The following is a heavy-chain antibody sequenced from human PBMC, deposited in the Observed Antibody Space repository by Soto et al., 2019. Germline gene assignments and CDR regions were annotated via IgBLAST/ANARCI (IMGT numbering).Heavy chain of an antibody. Sequence: SETLSLTCTVSGGSISSFYWSWIRQPPGKGLEWIGYIYYSGNTNYNPSLKSRVTISVDTSKNQFSLKLSSVTAADTAVYYCARVLGDCSTTTCYPYFDPWGQGTPVTVSS. J-gene: IGHJ5*02. CDR3: ARVLGDCSTTTCYPYFDP. CDR1: GGSISSFY. D-gene: IGHD2-2*01. V-gene: IGHV4-59*08. CDR2: IYYSGNT.